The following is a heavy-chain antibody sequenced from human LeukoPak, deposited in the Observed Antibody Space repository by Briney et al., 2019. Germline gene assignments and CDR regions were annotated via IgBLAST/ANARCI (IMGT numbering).Heavy chain of an antibody. D-gene: IGHD5-18*01. CDR3: ARFIRGYSYGAFDY. CDR2: INWNGGST. J-gene: IGHJ4*02. V-gene: IGHV3-20*04. CDR1: GFTFDDYG. Sequence: GGSLRLSCAASGFTFDDYGMSWVRQAPGKGLEWVPGINWNGGSTGYADSVKGRFTISRDKAKNSLYLQMNSLRAEDTALYYCARFIRGYSYGAFDYWGQGTLVTVSS.